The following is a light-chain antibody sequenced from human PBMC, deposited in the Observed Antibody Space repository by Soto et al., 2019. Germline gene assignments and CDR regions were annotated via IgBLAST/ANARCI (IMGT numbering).Light chain of an antibody. CDR2: AAF. Sequence: DIQMTQSPSSLSASVGDRVTITCRASQNIRSYLNWYQQKPGKAPKLLIYAAFSLQSGVPSRFSGSGSGTDFTLTISSLQPEDFVSYYCQQSYSTWTFGQGTKVEIK. V-gene: IGKV1-39*01. CDR3: QQSYSTWT. CDR1: QNIRSY. J-gene: IGKJ1*01.